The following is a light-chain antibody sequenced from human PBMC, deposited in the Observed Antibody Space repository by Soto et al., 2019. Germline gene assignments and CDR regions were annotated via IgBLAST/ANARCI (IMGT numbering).Light chain of an antibody. V-gene: IGKV3-15*01. Sequence: EIVMTQSPATLSLSPGERATLSCRASQSVSGNLAWYQQKPGQAPSLLIYGAATRATIIPARFSGSGSGTEITLTISSLRSEDFAVYYWQQYNNWPRTFGQGTKVEIK. CDR3: QQYNNWPRT. J-gene: IGKJ1*01. CDR1: QSVSGN. CDR2: GAA.